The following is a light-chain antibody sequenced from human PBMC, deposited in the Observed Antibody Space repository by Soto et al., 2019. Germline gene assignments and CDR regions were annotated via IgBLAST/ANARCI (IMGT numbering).Light chain of an antibody. CDR1: QGVAGW. V-gene: IGKV1-12*01. J-gene: IGKJ3*01. CDR3: QQANTLPPT. CDR2: AAS. Sequence: DIQMTQSPSSVSASVGDRVTITCRASQGVAGWLAWYQQKPGKAPKLLIFAASSLQSGVSSRFSAYGYGTDFTLTISSLQPEDFATYYCQQANTLPPTFGPGTKVDV.